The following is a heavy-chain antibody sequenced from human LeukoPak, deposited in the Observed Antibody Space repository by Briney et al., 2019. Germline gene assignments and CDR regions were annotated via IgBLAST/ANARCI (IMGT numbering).Heavy chain of an antibody. D-gene: IGHD3-16*01. Sequence: SETLSLTCSVSGGSIRSGSYYWSWIRQPAGKGLEWIGRMYTSGSTNYNPSLKSRVTISADTSKNQFSLRLTSVTAADTAVYYCVREGYDYGDHWGQGTLVTVSS. CDR1: GGSIRSGSYY. V-gene: IGHV4-61*02. CDR2: MYTSGST. CDR3: VREGYDYGDH. J-gene: IGHJ4*02.